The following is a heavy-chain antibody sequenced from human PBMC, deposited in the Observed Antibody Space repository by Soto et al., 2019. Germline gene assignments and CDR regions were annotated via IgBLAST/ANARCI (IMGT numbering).Heavy chain of an antibody. V-gene: IGHV4-59*08. CDR1: GGSITGYY. CDR2: IYYSGNT. D-gene: IGHD1-26*01. Sequence: QVQLQESGPGLVRPSETLSLTCTVSGGSITGYYWSWIRQPPGTGLAWIGYIYYSGNTNYNPSLRSRVTRSVDTSKNAFSLRLSSVTAADTAVYYCARLVGRDWFDPWGQGTLVTVSS. J-gene: IGHJ5*02. CDR3: ARLVGRDWFDP.